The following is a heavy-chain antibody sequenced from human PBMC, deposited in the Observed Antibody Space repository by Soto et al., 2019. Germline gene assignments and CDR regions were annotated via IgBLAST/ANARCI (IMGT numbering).Heavy chain of an antibody. CDR2: ISYDGTNK. J-gene: IGHJ3*02. CDR3: AKCTEGYSGYNPFDI. D-gene: IGHD5-12*01. CDR1: GFTFSSHG. Sequence: QVQLVESGGGVVQPGRSLRLSCAASGFTFSSHGMNWVRQVPGKGLEWVAVISYDGTNKYYADSVKGRFTISRDNSKNTLYLQMNNLRAEDTAVYYWAKCTEGYSGYNPFDIWGQGTVVTVSS. V-gene: IGHV3-30*18.